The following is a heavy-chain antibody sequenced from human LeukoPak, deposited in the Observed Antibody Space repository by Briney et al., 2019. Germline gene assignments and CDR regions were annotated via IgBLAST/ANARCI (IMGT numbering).Heavy chain of an antibody. CDR1: GFTFSSYA. Sequence: GGSLRLSCAASGFTFSSYAMSWVRQAPGKGLEWVSAISGSGGSTYYADSVKGRFTISRDNSKNTLYLQMNSLRADDTAVYYCAKESYSSGWYAYFDYWGQGTLVTVSS. D-gene: IGHD6-19*01. CDR2: ISGSGGST. J-gene: IGHJ4*02. V-gene: IGHV3-23*01. CDR3: AKESYSSGWYAYFDY.